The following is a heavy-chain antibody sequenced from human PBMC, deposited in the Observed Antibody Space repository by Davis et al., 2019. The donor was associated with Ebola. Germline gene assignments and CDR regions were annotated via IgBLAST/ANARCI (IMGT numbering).Heavy chain of an antibody. D-gene: IGHD3-22*01. J-gene: IGHJ4*02. V-gene: IGHV3-23*01. CDR1: GFTFIRNA. Sequence: GGSLRLSCAASGFTFIRNAMSWVRQAPGKGLEWVSGISDSGGSTYYANSVKGRFTISRDNSKNTLYLQMSGLRAEDTAVYHCAKAGYDSTAYYYFGYWGLGTLVTVSS. CDR2: ISDSGGST. CDR3: AKAGYDSTAYYYFGY.